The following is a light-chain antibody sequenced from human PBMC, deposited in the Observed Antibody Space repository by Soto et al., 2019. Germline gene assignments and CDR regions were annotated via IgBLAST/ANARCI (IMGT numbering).Light chain of an antibody. J-gene: IGKJ3*01. CDR2: AAS. CDR3: QQSYSTPRVT. V-gene: IGKV1-39*01. Sequence: DIQMTQSPSSLSASVGARFTITCRASQSISRYLNGYQQKPGKAPKLLIYAASSLKSGVPSRFSGSGSGTDFTLTISSLQPEDFATYYCQQSYSTPRVTFGHGTKVDIK. CDR1: QSISRY.